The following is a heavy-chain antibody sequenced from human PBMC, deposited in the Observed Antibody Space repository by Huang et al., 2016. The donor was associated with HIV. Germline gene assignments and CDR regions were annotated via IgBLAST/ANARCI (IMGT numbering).Heavy chain of an antibody. CDR2: IRLSGTTI. V-gene: IGHV3-11*01. Sequence: QVQLVESGGGLVKPGGSLRLSCAASGLVFSDHYMNWIRQAPGKGLEWISYIRLSGTTIRYADSVKGRFTISRDNAKKSLFREMNSLRVEDTAVYYCARRMADWDDVFDMWGQGTMVTVSS. J-gene: IGHJ3*02. CDR1: GLVFSDHY. D-gene: IGHD3-9*01. CDR3: ARRMADWDDVFDM.